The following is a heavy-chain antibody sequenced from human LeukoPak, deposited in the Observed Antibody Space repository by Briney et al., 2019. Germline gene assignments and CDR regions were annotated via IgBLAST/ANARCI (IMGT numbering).Heavy chain of an antibody. Sequence: GGSLRLSCAASGFTFSSYWMHWVRQAPGKGLVWVSRINTDGSSTSYADSVKGRFTISRDNSKNTLYLQMNSLRAEDTAVYYCARELYYDSSGSGAVPDYWGQGTLVTVSS. CDR1: GFTFSSYW. J-gene: IGHJ4*02. V-gene: IGHV3-74*01. CDR2: INTDGSST. D-gene: IGHD3-22*01. CDR3: ARELYYDSSGSGAVPDY.